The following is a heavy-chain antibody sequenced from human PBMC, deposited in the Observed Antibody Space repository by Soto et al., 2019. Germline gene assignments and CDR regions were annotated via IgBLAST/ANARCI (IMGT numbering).Heavy chain of an antibody. CDR2: ISLSGDST. CDR3: AKDRASGWYSAFDH. V-gene: IGHV3-23*01. J-gene: IGHJ4*02. Sequence: EVQLLESGGGLVQPGGSLRLSCVVSGFTFSNFAMSWVRQAPGKGLEWVSAISLSGDSTYSADAVKGRFTISRDNSKSILYLQMTGLRAEDTAVYFCAKDRASGWYSAFDHWGQGALVTVSS. D-gene: IGHD6-19*01. CDR1: GFTFSNFA.